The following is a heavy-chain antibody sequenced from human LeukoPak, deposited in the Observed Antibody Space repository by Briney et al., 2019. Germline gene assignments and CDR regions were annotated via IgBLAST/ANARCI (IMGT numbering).Heavy chain of an antibody. CDR3: ARARSYYESSDY. CDR2: INHSGST. D-gene: IGHD1-26*01. J-gene: IGHJ4*02. CDR1: GGSISSYY. Sequence: SETLSLTCTVSGGSISSYYWSWIRQPPGKGLEWIGEINHSGSTNYNPSLKSRVTISVDTSKNQFSLKLSSVTAADTAVYYCARARSYYESSDYWGQGTLVTVSS. V-gene: IGHV4-34*01.